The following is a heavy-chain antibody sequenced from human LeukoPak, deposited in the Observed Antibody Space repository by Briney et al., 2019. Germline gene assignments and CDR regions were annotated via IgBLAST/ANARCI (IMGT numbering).Heavy chain of an antibody. D-gene: IGHD1-7*01. V-gene: IGHV1-2*02. J-gene: IGHJ4*02. CDR3: ARSFKTGTNEGAAY. Sequence: GASVKVSCKASGYTFSAYYIHWVRQAPGQGLEYMGCINPASGGTNYAENFQGRITMTADASITTAYMELSSLRSDDTAVFYCARSFKTGTNEGAAYRGQGTLVTVSS. CDR2: INPASGGT. CDR1: GYTFSAYY.